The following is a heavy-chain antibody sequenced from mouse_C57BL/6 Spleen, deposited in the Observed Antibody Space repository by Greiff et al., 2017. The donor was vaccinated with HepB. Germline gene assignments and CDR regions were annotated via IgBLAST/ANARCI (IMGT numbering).Heavy chain of an antibody. CDR3: SLYGGFPGFAD. V-gene: IGHV3-6*01. D-gene: IGHD1-2*01. CDR1: GYSITSGYY. Sequence: EVKLVESGPGLVKPSQSLSLTCSVTGYSITSGYYWNWIRQFPGNKLEWMGYISYDGSNNYNQSLKNRIPITRDTSKNQVFLKLNSVTTEDTATYYCSLYGGFPGFADWGQGTLVTVSA. CDR2: ISYDGSN. J-gene: IGHJ3*01.